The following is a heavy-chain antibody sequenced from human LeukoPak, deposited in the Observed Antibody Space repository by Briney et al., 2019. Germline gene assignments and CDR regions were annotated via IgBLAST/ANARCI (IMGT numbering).Heavy chain of an antibody. CDR3: ARTSGYSYGYGGFDH. CDR2: IYTSGST. Sequence: SETLSLTCTVSGGSISSGSYYWSWIRQPAGKGLEWIGRIYTSGSTNYNPSLKSRVTISVDTSKNHFSLKLSSVTAADTAVYYCARTSGYSYGYGGFDHWGQGTLVTVSS. J-gene: IGHJ4*02. D-gene: IGHD5-18*01. V-gene: IGHV4-61*02. CDR1: GGSISSGSYY.